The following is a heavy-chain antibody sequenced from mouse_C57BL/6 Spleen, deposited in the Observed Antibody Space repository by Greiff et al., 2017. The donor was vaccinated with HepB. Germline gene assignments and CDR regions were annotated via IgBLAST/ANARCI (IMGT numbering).Heavy chain of an antibody. Sequence: EVQLQQSGPELVKPGASVKISCKASGYTFTDYYMNWVKQSHGKSLEWIGDINPNNGGTSYNQKFKGKATLTVDKSSSTAFMELRSLTSEDSAVYYCARSALHYYYGEGYAMDYWGQGTSVTVSS. CDR2: INPNNGGT. V-gene: IGHV1-26*01. CDR3: ARSALHYYYGEGYAMDY. J-gene: IGHJ4*01. CDR1: GYTFTDYY. D-gene: IGHD2-4*01.